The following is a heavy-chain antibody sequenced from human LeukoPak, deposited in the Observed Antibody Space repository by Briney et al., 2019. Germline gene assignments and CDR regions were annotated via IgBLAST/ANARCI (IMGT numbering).Heavy chain of an antibody. J-gene: IGHJ4*02. V-gene: IGHV3-73*01. CDR1: GFIFSVSA. CDR3: SRPAGRGYDDFDA. CDR2: IRGQGKNYAT. Sequence: GGSLTLSCVTSGFIFSVSAIHCVRQASGRARDWVGRIRGQGKNYATDYDASVTGRFTISRDDSQNTAYLQMNSLKTDDTAVYYCSRPAGRGYDDFDAWGQGTLVTVSS. D-gene: IGHD5-12*01.